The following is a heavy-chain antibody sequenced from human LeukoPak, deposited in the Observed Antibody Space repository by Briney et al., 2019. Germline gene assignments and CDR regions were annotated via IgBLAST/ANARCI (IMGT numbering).Heavy chain of an antibody. V-gene: IGHV3-23*01. CDR3: ARDPYSGSYGDYYYYYMDV. D-gene: IGHD1-26*01. J-gene: IGHJ6*03. CDR2: ISGSGHST. Sequence: GGSLRLSCAASGFTFTGYAMSWVRQAPGKGLEWVSAISGSGHSTGYADSVKGRFTISRNNSKNTLYLQMNSLRAEDTAVYYCARDPYSGSYGDYYYYYMDVWGKGTTVTISS. CDR1: GFTFTGYA.